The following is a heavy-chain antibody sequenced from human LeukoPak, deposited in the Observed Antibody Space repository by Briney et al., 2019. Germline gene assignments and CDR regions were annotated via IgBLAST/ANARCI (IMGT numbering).Heavy chain of an antibody. V-gene: IGHV3-53*01. CDR2: IYRNGNT. CDR3: ATFFYGGNAGGSVGY. Sequence: GGSLRLSCAASGLTVSSNYMTWVRQAPGKGLEWVSVIYRNGNTYYADPVKGRFTISRDNSKNTVYLQMNSLRVEDTAVYYCATFFYGGNAGGSVGYWGQGTLVTVSS. D-gene: IGHD4-23*01. J-gene: IGHJ4*02. CDR1: GLTVSSNY.